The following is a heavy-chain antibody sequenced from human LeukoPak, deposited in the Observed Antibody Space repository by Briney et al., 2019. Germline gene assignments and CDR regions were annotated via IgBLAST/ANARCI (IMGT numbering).Heavy chain of an antibody. CDR3: ARYNWNDPSPLYYYYYMDV. D-gene: IGHD1-20*01. CDR2: ISAYNGNT. J-gene: IGHJ6*03. Sequence: GASVKVSCKASGYTFTSYGISWVRQAPGQGLEWMGWISAYNGNTGYAQKFQGRVTMTRNTSISTAYMELSSLRSEDTAVYYCARYNWNDPSPLYYYYYMDVWGKGTTVTISS. CDR1: GYTFTSYG. V-gene: IGHV1-8*02.